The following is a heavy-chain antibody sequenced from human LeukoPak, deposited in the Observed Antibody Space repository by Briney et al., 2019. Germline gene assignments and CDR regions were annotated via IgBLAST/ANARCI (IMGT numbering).Heavy chain of an antibody. J-gene: IGHJ1*01. CDR1: GFTFSIYA. Sequence: PGGSRRPSCAASGFTFSIYAMSWFRQAPGKGLEWVSAISGSGDTTYYADSVKGRFTISRDNSKNTLYLQMNSLRAEDTAVYYCAPPVVVATIVALQHWGQGTLVTVSS. D-gene: IGHD2-15*01. CDR3: APPVVVATIVALQH. CDR2: ISGSGDTT. V-gene: IGHV3-23*01.